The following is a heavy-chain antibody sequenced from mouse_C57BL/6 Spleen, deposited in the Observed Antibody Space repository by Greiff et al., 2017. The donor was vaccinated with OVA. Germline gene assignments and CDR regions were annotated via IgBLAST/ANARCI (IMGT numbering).Heavy chain of an antibody. CDR1: GYTFTSYW. V-gene: IGHV1-55*01. CDR3: ARSGDYEVWGFAY. D-gene: IGHD2-4*01. Sequence: QVQLQQPGAELVKPGASVKMSCKASGYTFTSYWITWVKQRPGQGLEWIGDIYPGSGSTNYNEKFKSKATLTVDTSSSTAYMQLSSLTSEDSAVYYCARSGDYEVWGFAYWGQGTLVTVSA. CDR2: IYPGSGST. J-gene: IGHJ3*01.